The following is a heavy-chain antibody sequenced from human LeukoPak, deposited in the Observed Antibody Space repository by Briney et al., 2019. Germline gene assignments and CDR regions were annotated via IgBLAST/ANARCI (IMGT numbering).Heavy chain of an antibody. CDR1: GYTFTGYY. J-gene: IGHJ4*02. D-gene: IGHD1-1*01. Sequence: ASVKVSCKASGYTFTGYYIHWVRQAPGQGLEWMGLINPNSGDANYAQKFQGRVTMTRDTSISTAYMGLTRLRSDDTAVYYCAILVNWSPPPFDYWGQGTLVTVSS. V-gene: IGHV1-2*02. CDR3: AILVNWSPPPFDY. CDR2: INPNSGDA.